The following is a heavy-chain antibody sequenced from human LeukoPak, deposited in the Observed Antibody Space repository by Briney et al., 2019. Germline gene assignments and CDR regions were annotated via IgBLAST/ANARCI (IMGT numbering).Heavy chain of an antibody. J-gene: IGHJ6*03. V-gene: IGHV3-7*03. CDR1: GFDFSDFW. CDR2: IKQDGSER. D-gene: IGHD3-9*01. Sequence: SGGSLRLSCAASGFDFSDFWMSWVRQAPGKGLEWVANIKQDGSERYYLDSVKGRFTISRDNSKNTLYLQMNSLRAEDTAVYYCAKKGGFLTGEDYMDVWGKGTTVTISS. CDR3: AKKGGFLTGEDYMDV.